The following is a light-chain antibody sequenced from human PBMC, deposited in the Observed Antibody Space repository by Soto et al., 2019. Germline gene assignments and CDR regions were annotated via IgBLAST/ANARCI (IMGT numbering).Light chain of an antibody. J-gene: IGKJ1*01. CDR3: QQYNSYSEA. CDR2: EAS. Sequence: IQMTFSSSSLSALVGDRLTITLRASQSIISHLDWFQQKRGKAPKLLIYEASTLKSGVPSRFSGSGSGTEFTLTISSLQPDDFATYYCQQYNSYSEAFGQGTKVDIK. CDR1: QSIISH. V-gene: IGKV1-5*03.